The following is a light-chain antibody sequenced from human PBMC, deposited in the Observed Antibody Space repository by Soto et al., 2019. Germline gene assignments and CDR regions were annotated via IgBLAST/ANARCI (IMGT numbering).Light chain of an antibody. CDR1: SSNIGAGYD. J-gene: IGLJ2*01. V-gene: IGLV1-40*01. Sequence: VLTQPPSVSGAPGQRVTISCTGSSSNIGAGYDVHWYQQLPGTAPKLLIYGNSNRPSGVPDRFSGSKSGTSASLAITGLQAEDEADYYCQSYDSSLSVIFGGGTKLTVL. CDR2: GNS. CDR3: QSYDSSLSVI.